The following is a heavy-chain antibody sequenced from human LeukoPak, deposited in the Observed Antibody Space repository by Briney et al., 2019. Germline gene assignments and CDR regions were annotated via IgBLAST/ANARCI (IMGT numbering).Heavy chain of an antibody. V-gene: IGHV1-2*02. Sequence: ASVKVSCKASGGTFSSYAISWVRQAPGQGLEWMGWINPKSGATNYAQKFQGRVTMTRDTSISTAYMELTNLRSDDTAVYYCTRDYGDYDVFDIWGQGTMVTVSS. D-gene: IGHD4-17*01. CDR1: GGTFSSYA. J-gene: IGHJ3*02. CDR2: INPKSGAT. CDR3: TRDYGDYDVFDI.